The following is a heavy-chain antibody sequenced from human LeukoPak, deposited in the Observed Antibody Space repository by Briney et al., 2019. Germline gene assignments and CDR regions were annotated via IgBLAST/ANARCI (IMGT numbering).Heavy chain of an antibody. V-gene: IGHV4-30-4*08. CDR3: ARVGEIFTHYFDY. CDR2: IYYSGST. CDR1: GGSISSGDYY. J-gene: IGHJ4*02. D-gene: IGHD1-26*01. Sequence: SQTLSLTCTVSGGSISSGDYYWSWIRQPPGKGLEWIGYIYYSGSTYYSPSLKSRVTISVDTSKNQFSLKLSSVTAADTAVYYCARVGEIFTHYFDYWGQGTLVTVSS.